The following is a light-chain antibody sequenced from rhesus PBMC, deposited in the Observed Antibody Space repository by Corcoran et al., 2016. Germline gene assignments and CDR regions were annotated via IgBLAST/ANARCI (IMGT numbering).Light chain of an antibody. J-gene: IGKJ1*01. Sequence: DIQMTQSPSSLSASVGDRVTITCRASQGISSWLAWYQQKPGKAPKLLIFKASSLESGVPSRLSGSGSGTDFTLTISGLQPEEFATYYCEQYNGAPWTFGQGTKVEIK. V-gene: IGKV1-21*01. CDR2: KAS. CDR3: EQYNGAPWT. CDR1: QGISSW.